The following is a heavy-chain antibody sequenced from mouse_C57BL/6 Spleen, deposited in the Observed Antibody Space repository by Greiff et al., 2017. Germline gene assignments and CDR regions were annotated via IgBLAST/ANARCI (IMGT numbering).Heavy chain of an antibody. J-gene: IGHJ4*01. CDR2: IHPNSGST. V-gene: IGHV1-64*01. Sequence: VQLQQPGAELVKPGASVKLSCKASGYTFTSYWMHWVKQRPGQGLEWIGMIHPNSGSTNYNEKFKSKATLTVDKSSSTAYMQLSSLTSEDSAVYYCARPERGYYAMDYWGQGTSVTVSS. CDR1: GYTFTSYW. CDR3: ARPERGYYAMDY.